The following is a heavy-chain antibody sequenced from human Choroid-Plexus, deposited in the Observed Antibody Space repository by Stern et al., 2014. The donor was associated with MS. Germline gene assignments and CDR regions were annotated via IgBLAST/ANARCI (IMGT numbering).Heavy chain of an antibody. CDR3: AKDRQYLTYFFDH. CDR2: VSYDGSNK. Sequence: VQLVESGGRRVQPGRPLRLSPEASGYTFGSCAMHWVRQAPGKGLEWVGGVSYDGSNKYYADSVKGRFTISRDNSQNTLYMQMSSLRPEDTAVYYCAKDRQYLTYFFDHWGQGSLVTVSS. J-gene: IGHJ5*02. CDR1: GYTFGSCA. V-gene: IGHV3-30*18. D-gene: IGHD2/OR15-2a*01.